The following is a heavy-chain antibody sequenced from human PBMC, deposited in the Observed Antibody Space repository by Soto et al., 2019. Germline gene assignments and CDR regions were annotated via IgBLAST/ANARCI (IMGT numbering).Heavy chain of an antibody. D-gene: IGHD3-10*01. J-gene: IGHJ4*02. CDR3: ARQRGNYFDY. V-gene: IGHV4-61*01. CDR2: SYYSGYYTGST. CDR1: GDSVTSDSYF. Sequence: PSETLSLTCTVSGDSVTSDSYFWSWIRQPPGKGLEWIGNSYYSGYYTGSTNYNPSLKSRVTMSVDTSKKQFSLKLTSVNAADTAVYYCARQRGNYFDYWGQGSLVTVSS.